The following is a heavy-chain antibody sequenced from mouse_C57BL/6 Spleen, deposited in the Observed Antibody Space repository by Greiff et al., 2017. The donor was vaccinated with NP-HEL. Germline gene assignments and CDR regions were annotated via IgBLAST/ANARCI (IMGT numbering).Heavy chain of an antibody. CDR2: IYPRDGST. CDR1: GYTFTSYD. D-gene: IGHD1-1*01. V-gene: IGHV1-85*01. CDR3: ARSGTTVVATGNYYAMDY. J-gene: IGHJ4*01. Sequence: VQLVESGPELVKPGASVKLSCKASGYTFTSYDINWVKQRPGQGLEWIGWIYPRDGSTKYNEKFKGKATLTVDTSSSTAYMELHSLTSEDSAVYFCARSGTTVVATGNYYAMDYWGQGTSVTVSS.